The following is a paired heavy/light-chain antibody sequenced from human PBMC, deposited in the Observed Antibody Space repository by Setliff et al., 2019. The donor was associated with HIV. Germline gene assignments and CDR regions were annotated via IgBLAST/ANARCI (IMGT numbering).Heavy chain of an antibody. CDR2: ISSSSSYI. CDR3: ASEPRDYYDSSGYYPLGFDY. Sequence: EVQLVESGGGLVKPGGSLRLSCAASGFTFSSYSMNWVRQAPGKGLEWVSSISSSSSYIYYADSVKGRFTISRDNAKNSLYLQMNSLRAEDTAVYYCASEPRDYYDSSGYYPLGFDYWGQGTLVTVSS. CDR1: GFTFSSYS. D-gene: IGHD3-22*01. V-gene: IGHV3-21*01. J-gene: IGHJ4*02.
Light chain of an antibody. J-gene: IGLJ1*01. Sequence: QSALTQPASVSGSPGQSITISCTGTSSDVGGYNYVSWYQQHPGKAPKLMIYDVSKRPSGVSNRFSGSKSGNTASLTISGLQAEDEADYYCSSYTSSSPYVFGTGTKVTVL. CDR3: SSYTSSSPYV. CDR1: SSDVGGYNY. CDR2: DVS. V-gene: IGLV2-14*01.